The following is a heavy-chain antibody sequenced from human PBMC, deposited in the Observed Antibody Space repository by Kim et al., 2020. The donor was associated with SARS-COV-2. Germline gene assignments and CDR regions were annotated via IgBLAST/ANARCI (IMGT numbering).Heavy chain of an antibody. V-gene: IGHV1-2*02. Sequence: ASVKVSCKASGYTFTGYYMHWVRQAPGQGLEWMGWINPNSGGTNYAQKFQGRVTMTRDTSISTAYMELSRLRSDDTAVYYCARVGRKNEPHYYYYGMDVWGQGTTVTVSS. J-gene: IGHJ6*02. CDR1: GYTFTGYY. CDR2: INPNSGGT. CDR3: ARVGRKNEPHYYYYGMDV.